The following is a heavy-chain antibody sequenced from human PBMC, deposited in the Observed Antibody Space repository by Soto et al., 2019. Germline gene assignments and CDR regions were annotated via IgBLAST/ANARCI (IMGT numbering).Heavy chain of an antibody. D-gene: IGHD3-10*01. CDR3: SRDPGFGAIDY. CDR1: GFTFSSSW. Sequence: HPGGSLRLSCAASGFTFSSSWMAWVRQAPGKGLEWVALINPDGSVASYVGSVRGRFIISRDNAQNSLYLQMNSVSAEDTAVYYCSRDPGFGAIDYWGQGTLVNVSS. J-gene: IGHJ4*02. V-gene: IGHV3-7*01. CDR2: INPDGSVA.